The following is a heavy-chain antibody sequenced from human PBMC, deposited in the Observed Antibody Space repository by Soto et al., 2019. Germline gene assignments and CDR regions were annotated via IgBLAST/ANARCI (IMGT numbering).Heavy chain of an antibody. CDR2: IYYSGST. J-gene: IGHJ6*02. CDR1: GGSIISSSYY. D-gene: IGHD5-12*01. Sequence: SETLSLTCTVSGGSIISSSYYWGWIRQPPGKGLEWIGSIYYSGSTYYDPSLKSRVTISVDTSKNQFSLKLSSVTAADTAVYYCVRSYDSGYYYYYYGMDVWGQGTTVTVSS. V-gene: IGHV4-39*01. CDR3: VRSYDSGYYYYYYGMDV.